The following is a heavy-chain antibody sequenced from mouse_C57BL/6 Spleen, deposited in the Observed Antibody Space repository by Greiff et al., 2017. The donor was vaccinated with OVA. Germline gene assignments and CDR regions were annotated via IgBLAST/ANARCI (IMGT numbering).Heavy chain of an antibody. V-gene: IGHV5-9-1*02. CDR1: GFTFSSYA. CDR2: ISSGGDYI. CDR3: TREVPTGTLFAY. J-gene: IGHJ3*01. Sequence: EVMLVESGEGLVKPGGSLKLSCAASGFTFSSYAMSWVRQTPEKRLEWVAYISSGGDYIYYADTVKGRFTISRDNARNTLYLQMSSLKSEDTAMYYCTREVPTGTLFAYWGQGTLVTVSA. D-gene: IGHD4-1*02.